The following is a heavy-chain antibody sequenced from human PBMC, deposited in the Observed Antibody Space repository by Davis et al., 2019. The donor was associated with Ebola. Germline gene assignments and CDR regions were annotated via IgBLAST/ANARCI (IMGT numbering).Heavy chain of an antibody. D-gene: IGHD2-15*01. V-gene: IGHV3-23*01. CDR3: AKDTAGRYCSGGSCYFDYYYYYGMDV. Sequence: GGSLRLSCAASGFTFSSYAMSWVRQAPGKGLEWVSAISGSGGSTYYADSVKGRFTISRDNSKNTLYLQMNSLRAEDTAVYYCAKDTAGRYCSGGSCYFDYYYYYGMDVWGQGTTVTVSS. CDR2: ISGSGGST. CDR1: GFTFSSYA. J-gene: IGHJ6*02.